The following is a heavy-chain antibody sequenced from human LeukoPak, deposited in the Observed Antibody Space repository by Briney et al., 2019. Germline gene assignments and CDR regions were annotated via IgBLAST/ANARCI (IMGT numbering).Heavy chain of an antibody. V-gene: IGHV3-23*01. CDR2: ISGSGGST. CDR1: GFTFSSYA. J-gene: IGHJ4*02. CDR3: AKEGLWSNNGLPFDY. D-gene: IGHD3-3*01. Sequence: GGSLRLSCVASGFTFSSYAMNWVRQAPGKGLEWVSGISGSGGSTNYADSVKGRFTISRDNSKNTLYLQMNSLKAEDTAVYYCAKEGLWSNNGLPFDYWGQGTLVTVSS.